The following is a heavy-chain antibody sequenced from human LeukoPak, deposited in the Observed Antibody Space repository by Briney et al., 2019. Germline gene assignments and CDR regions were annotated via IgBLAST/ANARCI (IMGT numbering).Heavy chain of an antibody. J-gene: IGHJ4*02. CDR3: ARQRTTYYYGSGDFDY. Sequence: PSETLSLTCTVSGGSISSYYWSWIRQPPGKGLEWIGYIYYSGSTNYNPSLKSRVTISVDTSKNQFSLKLSSVTAADTAVYYCARQRTTYYYGSGDFDYWGQGTLVTVSS. CDR2: IYYSGST. D-gene: IGHD3-10*01. V-gene: IGHV4-59*08. CDR1: GGSISSYY.